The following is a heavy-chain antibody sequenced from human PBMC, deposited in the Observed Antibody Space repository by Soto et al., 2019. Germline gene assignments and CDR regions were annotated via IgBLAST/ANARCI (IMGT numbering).Heavy chain of an antibody. CDR3: ARDRIAVAGTYWFDP. CDR2: ISSSSSYI. CDR1: GFTFSSYT. V-gene: IGHV3-21*01. Sequence: EVQLVESGGGLVKPGGSLRLSCAASGFTFSSYTMNWVRQAPGKGLEWVSSISSSSSYIYYADSVKGRFTISRDNAKNSLYLQMNSLRAEDTAVYYCARDRIAVAGTYWFDPWGQRTLVTVSS. J-gene: IGHJ5*02. D-gene: IGHD6-19*01.